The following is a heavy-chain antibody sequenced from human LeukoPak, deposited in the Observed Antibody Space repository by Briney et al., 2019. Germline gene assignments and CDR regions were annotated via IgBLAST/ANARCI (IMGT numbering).Heavy chain of an antibody. CDR2: IKSKADGGKT. J-gene: IGHJ4*02. CDR3: WDTNWHADWDY. CDR1: GLPFKNAR. Sequence: GVSLTLPCAPSGLPFKNARMHCVPHAPPKWLECVGHIKSKADGGKTDYAAPVKGRVTISSDDSKNTVWLEMSSLKTDDTAVYYCWDTNWHADWDYWGQGTLATVS. D-gene: IGHD1-1*01. V-gene: IGHV3-15*01.